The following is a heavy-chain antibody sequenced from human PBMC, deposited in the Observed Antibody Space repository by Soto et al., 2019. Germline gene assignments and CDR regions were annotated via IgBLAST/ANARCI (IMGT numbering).Heavy chain of an antibody. CDR1: GFTVSGKS. CDR3: AERHTGWAH. J-gene: IGHJ4*02. V-gene: IGHV3-53*01. CDR2: IHADGRI. D-gene: IGHD6-19*01. Sequence: PGGSLRLSCAASGFTVSGKSMTWVRQAPGKGLEWVSVIHADGRIDYADSVKGRFTMSRDSSKSTLHLQMNSLRVEDTAVYYCAERHTGWAHWGPGTLVTV.